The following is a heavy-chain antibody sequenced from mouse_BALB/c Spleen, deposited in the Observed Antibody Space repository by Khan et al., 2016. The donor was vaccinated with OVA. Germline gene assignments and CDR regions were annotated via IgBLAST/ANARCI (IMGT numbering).Heavy chain of an antibody. Sequence: VQLQQSGPELVKPGASVRISCKTSGYTFTEYTMHWVKQSHGKSLEWLGGFNPNNGGTSYNQKFKGKATLTVDKSSSTAYMELRSLTSEDSAVYYCTRRDYDAYYWFFDVWGAGTTVTVSS. CDR1: GYTFTEYT. J-gene: IGHJ1*01. D-gene: IGHD2-4*01. CDR2: FNPNNGGT. CDR3: TRRDYDAYYWFFDV. V-gene: IGHV1-18*01.